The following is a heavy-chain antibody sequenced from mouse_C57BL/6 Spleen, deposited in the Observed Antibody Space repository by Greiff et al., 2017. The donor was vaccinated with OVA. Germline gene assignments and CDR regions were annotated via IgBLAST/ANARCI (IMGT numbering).Heavy chain of an antibody. Sequence: EVHLVESGGGLVKPGGSLKLSCAASGFTFSSYAMSWVRQTPEKRLEWVATISDGGSYTYYPDNVKGRFTISRDNAKNNLYLQMSHLKSEDTAMYYCARDRNYYGSNLFDYWGQGTTLTVSS. CDR1: GFTFSSYA. CDR3: ARDRNYYGSNLFDY. D-gene: IGHD1-1*01. J-gene: IGHJ2*01. CDR2: ISDGGSYT. V-gene: IGHV5-4*01.